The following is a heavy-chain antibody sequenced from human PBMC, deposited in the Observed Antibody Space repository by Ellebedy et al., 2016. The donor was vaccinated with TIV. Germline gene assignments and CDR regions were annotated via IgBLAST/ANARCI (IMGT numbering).Heavy chain of an antibody. J-gene: IGHJ4*02. V-gene: IGHV5-10-1*01. Sequence: GESLKISCKGSGYSFSTYWIGWVRQMHGKGLGWMGRIDSRRIYPSDSHTTYSPSFQAHVTISADKSISTAYLQWSSLKASDTAIYYCARHGGYSSSPLNYWGQGTLVTVSS. CDR2: IDSRRIYPSDSHT. CDR3: ARHGGYSSSPLNY. D-gene: IGHD6-6*01. CDR1: GYSFSTYW.